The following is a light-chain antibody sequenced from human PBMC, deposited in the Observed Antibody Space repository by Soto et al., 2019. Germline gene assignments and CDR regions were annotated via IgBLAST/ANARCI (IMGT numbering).Light chain of an antibody. J-gene: IGKJ1*01. Sequence: AIPMTQSPSSLSASVGDRVTITCRTSQGIRNDLGWYQQKPGKAPKLLIYAASSLQSGVPSRFSGSGSGTDFTLTISSLQPEDFATYYCLQDYNYPWTFGQGTKVEIK. CDR1: QGIRND. CDR2: AAS. V-gene: IGKV1-6*01. CDR3: LQDYNYPWT.